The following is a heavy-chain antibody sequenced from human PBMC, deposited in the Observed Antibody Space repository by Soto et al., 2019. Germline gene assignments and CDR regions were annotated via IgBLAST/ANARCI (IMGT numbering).Heavy chain of an antibody. Sequence: PGGSLRLSCAASGFTFSSYAMHWVRQAPGKGLEWVAVISYDGSNKYYADSVKGRFTISRDNSKNTLYLQMNSLRAEDTAVYYCARDLPLVGATPWIYYYGMDVWGQGTTVTVSS. CDR1: GFTFSSYA. D-gene: IGHD1-26*01. J-gene: IGHJ6*02. CDR2: ISYDGSNK. V-gene: IGHV3-30-3*01. CDR3: ARDLPLVGATPWIYYYGMDV.